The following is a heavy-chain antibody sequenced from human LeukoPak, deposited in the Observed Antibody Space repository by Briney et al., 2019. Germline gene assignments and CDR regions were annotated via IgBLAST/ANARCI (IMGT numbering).Heavy chain of an antibody. CDR2: ISWNSGSI. J-gene: IGHJ4*02. CDR3: AKDIEDGAAAGTSGVFDY. CDR1: GFTFDDYA. Sequence: PGGSLRLSCAASGFTFDDYAMHWVRQAPGKGLEWVSGISWNSGSIGYADSVKGRFTISRDNAKNSLYPQMNSLRAEDTALYYCAKDIEDGAAAGTSGVFDYWGQGTLVTISS. D-gene: IGHD6-13*01. V-gene: IGHV3-9*01.